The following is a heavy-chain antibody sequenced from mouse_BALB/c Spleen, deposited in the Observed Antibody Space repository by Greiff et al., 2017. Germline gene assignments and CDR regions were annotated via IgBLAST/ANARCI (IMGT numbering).Heavy chain of an antibody. Sequence: EVQLQQSGAELVRPGALVKLSCKASGFYFKVYFMHWVKQRPEQGLEWIGWIDPENGNTIYDPKFQGKASITADTSSNTAYLQLSSLTSEDTAVYYCARGDWDDDWGKGTTLTVSA. V-gene: IGHV14-1*02. J-gene: IGHJ2*01. CDR3: ARGDWDDD. CDR1: GFYFKVYF. CDR2: IDPENGNT. D-gene: IGHD4-1*01.